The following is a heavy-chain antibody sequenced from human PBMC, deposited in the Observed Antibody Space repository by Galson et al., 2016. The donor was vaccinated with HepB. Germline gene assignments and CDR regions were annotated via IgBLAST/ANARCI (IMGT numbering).Heavy chain of an antibody. J-gene: IGHJ4*02. D-gene: IGHD5-24*01. CDR3: ARRVRRWLQQYYFDS. CDR2: IYPGDSDT. Sequence: QSGAEVKKPGESLKISCKGSGYSFPNYWIGWVRQMPGKGLEWMGIIYPGDSDTRYSPSFQGQVTISADKSTSTAYLQWSTLKASDTAMYYCARRVRRWLQQYYFDSWGQGTLVTVSS. V-gene: IGHV5-51*01. CDR1: GYSFPNYW.